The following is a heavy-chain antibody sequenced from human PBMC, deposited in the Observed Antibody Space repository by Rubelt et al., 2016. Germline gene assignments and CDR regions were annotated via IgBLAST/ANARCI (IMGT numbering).Heavy chain of an antibody. CDR3: AKDNSAARTADYYYYGMDV. D-gene: IGHD6-13*01. J-gene: IGHJ6*02. Sequence: ADSVKGRFTISRDNAKNSLYLQMNSLRTEDTALYYCAKDNSAARTADYYYYGMDVWGQGTTVTVSS. V-gene: IGHV3-43*01.